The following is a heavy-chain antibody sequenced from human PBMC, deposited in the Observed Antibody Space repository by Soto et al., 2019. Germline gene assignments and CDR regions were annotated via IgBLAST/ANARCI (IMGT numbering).Heavy chain of an antibody. CDR3: ARQVVDGTVAGSGTFDY. J-gene: IGHJ4*02. CDR1: GGSISSGGYY. CDR2: IYYSGST. D-gene: IGHD3-10*01. V-gene: IGHV4-39*01. Sequence: SETLSLTCTVSGGSISSGGYYWSWIRQHPGKGLEWIGCIYYSGSTYYNPSLKSRVTISVDTSENQFSLKLSSVTAADTAVYYCARQVVDGTVAGSGTFDYWGQGTLVTVSS.